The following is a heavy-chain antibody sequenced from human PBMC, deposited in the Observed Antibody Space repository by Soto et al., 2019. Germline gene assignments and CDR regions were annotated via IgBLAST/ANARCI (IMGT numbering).Heavy chain of an antibody. V-gene: IGHV3-15*02. D-gene: IGHD6-19*01. CDR1: GITLSNVW. CDR2: IKTKSEAETT. CDR3: ADIAVSHTGDY. J-gene: IGHJ4*02. Sequence: EVQLVESGGALVKPGESLRLSCAASGITLSNVWMNWVRQAPGKGLEWVARIKTKSEAETTDYAAPVKGRFIISRDESKNTFYLQMNSLKTEDTGVYYCADIAVSHTGDYWGQGTLVTVSS.